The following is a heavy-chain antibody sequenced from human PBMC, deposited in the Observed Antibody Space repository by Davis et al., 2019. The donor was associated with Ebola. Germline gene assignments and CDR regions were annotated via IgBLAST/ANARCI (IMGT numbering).Heavy chain of an antibody. J-gene: IGHJ4*02. D-gene: IGHD1-20*01. Sequence: SETLSLTCTVSGGSISSGGYYWSWIRQPPGKGLEWIGYIYYSGSTYYNPSLKSRVTISVDTSKNQFSLKLSSVTAADTAVYYCARVSVITGTTGYFDYWGQGTLVTVSS. CDR1: GGSISSGGYY. CDR2: IYYSGST. CDR3: ARVSVITGTTGYFDY. V-gene: IGHV4-30-4*01.